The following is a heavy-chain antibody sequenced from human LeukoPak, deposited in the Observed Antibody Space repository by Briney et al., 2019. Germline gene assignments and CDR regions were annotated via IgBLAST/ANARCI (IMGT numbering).Heavy chain of an antibody. Sequence: GGSLRLSCAASGFTFSSYAMHWVRQAPGKGLEWVAVISYDGSNKYYADSVKGRFTISRDNSKNTLYLQMNSLGAEDTAVYYCARDLPSSSWYFGLDYWGQGTLVTVSS. V-gene: IGHV3-30*04. D-gene: IGHD6-13*01. CDR1: GFTFSSYA. CDR3: ARDLPSSSWYFGLDY. CDR2: ISYDGSNK. J-gene: IGHJ4*02.